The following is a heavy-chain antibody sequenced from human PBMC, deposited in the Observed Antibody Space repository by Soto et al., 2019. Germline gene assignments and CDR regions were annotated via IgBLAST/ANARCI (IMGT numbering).Heavy chain of an antibody. V-gene: IGHV3-7*03. CDR1: GFSFGTYW. Sequence: VGSLRLSCAVSGFSFGTYWMSWVRQAPGKGLEWLASIKQDGSERYYLDSVKGRFTISRDNAKDSLSLQMNSLRGEDTAFYYCARDVGPITIFGEALSGYFDFWGQGTLVTVSS. D-gene: IGHD3-3*01. CDR3: ARDVGPITIFGEALSGYFDF. J-gene: IGHJ4*02. CDR2: IKQDGSER.